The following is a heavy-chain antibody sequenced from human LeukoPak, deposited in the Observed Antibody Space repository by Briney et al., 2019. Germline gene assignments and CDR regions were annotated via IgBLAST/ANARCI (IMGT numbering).Heavy chain of an antibody. CDR2: IYSGGST. Sequence: GGSLRLSCAASEFSVGSNYMTWVRQAPGKGLEWVSLIYSGGSTYYSDSVKGRFTISRDNSKNKLYLQMNSLRAEETAMYYCARGESSYCSGGCYFGSWGQGTPVTVSS. CDR1: EFSVGSNY. J-gene: IGHJ5*01. D-gene: IGHD2-21*02. V-gene: IGHV3-66*01. CDR3: ARGESSYCSGGCYFGS.